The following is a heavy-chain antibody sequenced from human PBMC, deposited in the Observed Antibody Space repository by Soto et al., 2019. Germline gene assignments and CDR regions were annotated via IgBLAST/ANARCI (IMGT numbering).Heavy chain of an antibody. CDR3: AKGRGGSGSLTPRVDF. D-gene: IGHD3-10*01. V-gene: IGHV3-23*01. CDR1: GFTFNNYA. CDR2: ISGGGDTT. J-gene: IGHJ4*02. Sequence: EVQLFESGGGLVQPGGSLRLSCAASGFTFNNYAMTWVRQAPGKGLEWVSAISGGGDTTSYADSVKGRFTVSRDGSKNTLYLQMSSLRAEDTALYYCAKGRGGSGSLTPRVDFWGQGTLVTVSS.